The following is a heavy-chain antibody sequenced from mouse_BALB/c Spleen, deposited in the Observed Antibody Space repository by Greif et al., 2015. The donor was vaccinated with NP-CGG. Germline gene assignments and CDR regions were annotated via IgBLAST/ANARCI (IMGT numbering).Heavy chain of an antibody. Sequence: QVQLQQSGAELARPGASVKMSCKASGYTFTSYTMRWVKQRPGQGLEWIGYINPSSGYTNYNQKFKDKATLTADKSSSTAYMQLSSLTSEDSAVYYCARYYGSSYAMDYWGQGTSVTVSS. J-gene: IGHJ4*01. V-gene: IGHV1-4*01. D-gene: IGHD1-1*01. CDR1: GYTFTSYT. CDR2: INPSSGYT. CDR3: ARYYGSSYAMDY.